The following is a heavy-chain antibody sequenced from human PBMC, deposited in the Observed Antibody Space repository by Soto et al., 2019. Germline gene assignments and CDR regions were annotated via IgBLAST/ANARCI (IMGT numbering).Heavy chain of an antibody. V-gene: IGHV4-34*01. Sequence: SETLSLTCAVYGGSFSGYYWSWIRQPPGKGLEWIGEINHSGSTNYNPSLKSRVTISVDTSKNQFSLKLSSVTAADTAVYYCATLTGDVGGLAFDIWGQGTMVTVS. D-gene: IGHD7-27*01. CDR1: GGSFSGYY. J-gene: IGHJ3*02. CDR3: ATLTGDVGGLAFDI. CDR2: INHSGST.